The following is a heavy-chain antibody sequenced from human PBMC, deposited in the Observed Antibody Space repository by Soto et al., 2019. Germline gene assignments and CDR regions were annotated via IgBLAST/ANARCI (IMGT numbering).Heavy chain of an antibody. V-gene: IGHV1-18*01. Sequence: QVQLVQSGGEVKKPGASVKVSCKASGYTFTSYGISWVRQAPGQGLEWMGRISAYNGNTNYAQKLXXRXXRTTGTSASTAYMELRGLRSAGTAVYYCARVVGALGHGFDPWGQGTLVTVSS. CDR1: GYTFTSYG. CDR2: ISAYNGNT. CDR3: ARVVGALGHGFDP. J-gene: IGHJ5*02. D-gene: IGHD1-26*01.